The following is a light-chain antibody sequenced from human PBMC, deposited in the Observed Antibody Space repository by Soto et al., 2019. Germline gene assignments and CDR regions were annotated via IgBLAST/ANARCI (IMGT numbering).Light chain of an antibody. CDR3: QQYGRSPFN. CDR1: QSISSSY. V-gene: IGKV3-20*01. CDR2: GVS. J-gene: IGKJ3*01. Sequence: EIVLTQSPGTLSLSPGERATLSCRASQSISSSYLAWYQQKPGQAPRLPIYGVSSRATGIPDRFSGSGSGTDFTLTISRLEPEDFAVYYCQQYGRSPFNFGPGTKVDIK.